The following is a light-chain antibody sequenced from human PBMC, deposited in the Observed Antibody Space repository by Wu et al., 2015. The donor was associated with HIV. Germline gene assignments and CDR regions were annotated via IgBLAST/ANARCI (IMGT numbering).Light chain of an antibody. V-gene: IGKV1-13*02. CDR3: QQFNSYPLT. CDR1: QGISGV. J-gene: IGKJ4*01. Sequence: AIQLTQSPSSLSASVGDRVTITCRASQGISGVLAWYQRKPGKAPKLLIYDVSSLESGVPSRFSGSGSGTDFILTISSLQPEDFATYYCQQFNSYPLTFGGGTKVE. CDR2: DVS.